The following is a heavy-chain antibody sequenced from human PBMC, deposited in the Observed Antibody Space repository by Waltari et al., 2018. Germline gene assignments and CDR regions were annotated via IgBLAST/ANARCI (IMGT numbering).Heavy chain of an antibody. CDR3: ARASLLGYCSGGSCYSNDY. CDR2: INHSGST. D-gene: IGHD2-15*01. J-gene: IGHJ4*02. V-gene: IGHV4-34*01. CDR1: GGSFSGSY. Sequence: QVQLQQWGAGLLKPSETLSLTCAVPGGSFSGSYWSWIRPPPGKGLEWIGEINHSGSTNYNPSLKSRVTISVDTSKNQFSLKLSSVTAADTAVYYCARASLLGYCSGGSCYSNDYWGQGTLVTVSS.